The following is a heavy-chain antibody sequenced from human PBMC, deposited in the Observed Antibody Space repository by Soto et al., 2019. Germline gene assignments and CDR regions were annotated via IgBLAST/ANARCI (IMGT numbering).Heavy chain of an antibody. J-gene: IGHJ4*02. Sequence: QLQLQESGPGLVKPSETLSLTCTVSGGSISSNNYYCGWIRQPPGKGLEWIGSIYYSGDTYYYPSLESRVTRSVDTSKSQFSRKLSSVTAADTAVYYCARHPGYTVPTVYATHYFDYWGQGIVVTVSS. V-gene: IGHV4-39*01. D-gene: IGHD2-8*01. CDR2: IYYSGDT. CDR3: ARHPGYTVPTVYATHYFDY. CDR1: GGSISSNNYY.